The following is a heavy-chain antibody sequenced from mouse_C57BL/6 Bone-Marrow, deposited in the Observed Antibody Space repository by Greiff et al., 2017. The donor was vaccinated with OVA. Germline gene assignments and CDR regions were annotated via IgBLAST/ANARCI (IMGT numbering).Heavy chain of an antibody. V-gene: IGHV1-19*01. Sequence: VQLQQSGPVLVKPGASVKMSCKASGYTFTDYYMNWVKQSHGKSLEWIGVINPYNGGTSYNQKFKGKATLTVDKSSSTAYMELNSLTSEDSAVDYCARRMLYDGYYPVAYWGQGTLVTVSA. CDR3: ARRMLYDGYYPVAY. D-gene: IGHD2-3*01. J-gene: IGHJ3*01. CDR2: INPYNGGT. CDR1: GYTFTDYY.